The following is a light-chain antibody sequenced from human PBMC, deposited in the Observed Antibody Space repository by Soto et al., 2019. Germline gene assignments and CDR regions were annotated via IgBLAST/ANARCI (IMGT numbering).Light chain of an antibody. V-gene: IGKV1-9*01. J-gene: IGKJ5*01. CDR2: AAS. CDR1: QGIDTS. Sequence: ILLTQSPSSLSASVGDRVTITCRASQGIDTSLAWYQQKPGKAPKLLIYAASNFQSGVPSRLSGSGSGTHFTLTIRSLQPADFATYYCQQLHGYPITFGQGTRLEI. CDR3: QQLHGYPIT.